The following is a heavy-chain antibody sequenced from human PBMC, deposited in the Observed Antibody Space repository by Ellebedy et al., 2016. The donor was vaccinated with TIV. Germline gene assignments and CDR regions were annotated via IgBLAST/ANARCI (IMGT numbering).Heavy chain of an antibody. CDR2: IKPSGGSV. CDR3: ARTVVGDARFDGMDV. V-gene: IGHV1-46*02. J-gene: IGHJ6*02. D-gene: IGHD1-26*01. Sequence: AASVKVSCKASGYNFNTYYIHWVRQAPGQGLEWMGMIKPSGGSVSFAQNFQGRLSLTKDTSTRTVYLELSSLKSEDTAVYYCARTVVGDARFDGMDVWGQGTTVNVSS. CDR1: GYNFNTYY.